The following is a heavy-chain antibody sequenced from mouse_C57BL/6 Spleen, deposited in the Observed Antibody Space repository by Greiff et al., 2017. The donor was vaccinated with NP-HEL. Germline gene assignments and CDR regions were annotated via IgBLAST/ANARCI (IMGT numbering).Heavy chain of an antibody. CDR1: GYTFTSYW. D-gene: IGHD1-1*01. CDR3: QSLLYCRSYRDY. Sequence: QVQLQQPGAELVRPGASVKMSCKASGYTFTSYWITWVKQRPGQGLEWIGDIYPGSGSTNYNEKFKSKATLTVDTSSSTAYMQLSSLTSSESAVYYCQSLLYCRSYRDYWGKGTTLTVSS. V-gene: IGHV1-55*01. J-gene: IGHJ2*01. CDR2: IYPGSGST.